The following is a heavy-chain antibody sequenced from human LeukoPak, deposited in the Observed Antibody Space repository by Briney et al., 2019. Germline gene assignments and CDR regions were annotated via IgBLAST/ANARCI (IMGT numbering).Heavy chain of an antibody. V-gene: IGHV3-74*01. CDR1: GFTFSNYW. J-gene: IGHJ5*02. Sequence: GGSLRLSCVASGFTFSNYWMHWVRQPPGKGLVWVSRIYVDGRTTDYADSVKGRFTISRDNAKNTVYLEMNSLSVEDTATYYCIRDFRSADLWGQGTLVTVTS. CDR3: IRDFRSADL. CDR2: IYVDGRTT.